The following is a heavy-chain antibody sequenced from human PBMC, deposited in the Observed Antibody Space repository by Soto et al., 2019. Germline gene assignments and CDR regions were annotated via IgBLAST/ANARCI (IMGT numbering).Heavy chain of an antibody. CDR2: INHSGST. V-gene: IGHV4-34*01. J-gene: IGHJ4*02. D-gene: IGHD3-22*01. CDR3: ARGRTPNYYDSSGYDY. Sequence: SETLSLTCAVYGGSFSGYYWSWIRQPPGKGLEWIGEINHSGSTNYNPSLKGRVTISVDTSKNQFSLKLSSVTAADTAVYYCARGRTPNYYDSSGYDYWGQGTLVTVSS. CDR1: GGSFSGYY.